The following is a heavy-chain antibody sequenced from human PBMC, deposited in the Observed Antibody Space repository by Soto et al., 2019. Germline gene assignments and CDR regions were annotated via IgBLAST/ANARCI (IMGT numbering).Heavy chain of an antibody. CDR2: INPNSGGT. CDR1: GYTFTGYY. Sequence: ASVKVSCKASGYTFTGYYMHWVRQAPGQGLEWMGWINPNSGGTNYAQKFQGWVTMTRDTSISTAYMELSRLRSDDTAVYYCARLKAADPLYYFDYWGQGTLVTVSS. J-gene: IGHJ4*02. V-gene: IGHV1-2*04. CDR3: ARLKAADPLYYFDY.